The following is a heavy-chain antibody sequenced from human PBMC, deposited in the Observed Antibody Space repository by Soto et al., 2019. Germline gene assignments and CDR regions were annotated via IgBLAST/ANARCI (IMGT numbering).Heavy chain of an antibody. V-gene: IGHV1-2*04. D-gene: IGHD1-26*01. CDR2: INPNSGGT. CDR1: GYTFTGYY. CDR3: ARERSEYSGSGGYYYYGMDV. Sequence: ASVKVSCKASGYTFTGYYMHWVRQAPGQGLEWMGWINPNSGGTNYAQKFQGWVTMTRDTSISTAYMELSRLRSDDTAVYYCARERSEYSGSGGYYYYGMDVWGQGTTVTVSS. J-gene: IGHJ6*02.